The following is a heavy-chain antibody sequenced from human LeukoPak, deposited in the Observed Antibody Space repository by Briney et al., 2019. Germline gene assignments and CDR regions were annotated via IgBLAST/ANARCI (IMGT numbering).Heavy chain of an antibody. Sequence: GASVKVSCKASGYTFTGYYMHWVRQAPGQGLEWMGWINPNSGGTNYAQKSQGRVTMTRDTSISTAYMELSRLRSDDTAVYYCARVSFPSVYCSSTSCYPLYGMDVWGQGTTVTVSS. CDR3: ARVSFPSVYCSSTSCYPLYGMDV. V-gene: IGHV1-2*02. J-gene: IGHJ6*02. D-gene: IGHD2-2*01. CDR2: INPNSGGT. CDR1: GYTFTGYY.